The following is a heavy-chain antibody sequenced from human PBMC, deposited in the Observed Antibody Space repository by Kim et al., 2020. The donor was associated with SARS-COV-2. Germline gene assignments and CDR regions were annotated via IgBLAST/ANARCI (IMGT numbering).Heavy chain of an antibody. CDR1: GFTFSSYG. V-gene: IGHV3-33*01. J-gene: IGHJ6*02. D-gene: IGHD3-9*01. CDR2: IWYDGSNK. Sequence: GGSLRLSCAASGFTFSSYGMHWVRQAPGKGLEWVAVIWYDGSNKYYADSVKGRFTISRDNSKNTLYLQMNSLRAEDMAVYYCARCYDIFYYYYGMDVWGQGTTVTVSS. CDR3: ARCYDIFYYYYGMDV.